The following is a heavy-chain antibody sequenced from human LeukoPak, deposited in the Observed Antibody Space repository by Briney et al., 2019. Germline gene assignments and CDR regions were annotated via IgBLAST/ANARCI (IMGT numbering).Heavy chain of an antibody. CDR3: ARQEMGYSSSWYFDY. CDR1: GGSISSYY. J-gene: IGHJ4*02. D-gene: IGHD6-13*01. V-gene: IGHV4-59*08. CDR2: IYYSGST. Sequence: SETLSLTCTVSGGSISSYYWSWIRQPPGKGLEWIGYIYYSGSTNYNPSLESRVTISVDTSKNQFSLKLSSVTAADTAVYYCARQEMGYSSSWYFDYWGQGTLVTVSS.